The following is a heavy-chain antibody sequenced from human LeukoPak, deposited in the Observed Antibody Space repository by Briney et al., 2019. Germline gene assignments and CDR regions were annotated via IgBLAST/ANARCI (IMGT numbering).Heavy chain of an antibody. V-gene: IGHV4-39*07. CDR3: ARVSTIFGVVN. J-gene: IGHJ4*02. Sequence: PSETLSLTCTISGDSIGSSSYYWGWIRQPPGKGREWIGSFYYSGSTYYNASLKSRVTISVDTSKNQFSLKLSSVTAADTAVYYCARVSTIFGVVNWGQGTLVTVSS. D-gene: IGHD3-3*01. CDR1: GDSIGSSSYY. CDR2: FYYSGST.